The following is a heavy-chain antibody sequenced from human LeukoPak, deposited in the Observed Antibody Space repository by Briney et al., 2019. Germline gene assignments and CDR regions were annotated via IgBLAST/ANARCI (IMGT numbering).Heavy chain of an antibody. J-gene: IGHJ4*02. CDR3: ARDGRSGYDFVY. CDR2: IYTSGST. CDR1: GGSFSGYY. V-gene: IGHV4-4*07. Sequence: SETLSLTCAVYGGSFSGYYWSWIRQPAGKGLEWIGRIYTSGSTNYNPSLKSRVTISVDTSKNQFSLKLSSVTAADTAVYYCARDGRSGYDFVYWGQGTLVTVSS. D-gene: IGHD5-12*01.